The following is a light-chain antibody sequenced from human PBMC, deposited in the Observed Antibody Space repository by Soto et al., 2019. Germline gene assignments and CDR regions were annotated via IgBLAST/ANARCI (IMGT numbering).Light chain of an antibody. CDR2: AAS. V-gene: IGKV3-20*01. CDR1: QSLSNNY. CDR3: QVYGGSRT. J-gene: IGKJ3*01. Sequence: DIVLTQSPGTLSLSPGERATLSCRASQSLSNNYLAWYHQKPGQAPRLLIYAASSRATDVPDRFSGSGSGTDFTLTISRLEPEDFAVYYCQVYGGSRTFGPGTKVDIK.